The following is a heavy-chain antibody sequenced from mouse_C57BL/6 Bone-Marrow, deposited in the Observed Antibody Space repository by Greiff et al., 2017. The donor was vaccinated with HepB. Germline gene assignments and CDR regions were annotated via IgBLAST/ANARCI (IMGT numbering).Heavy chain of an antibody. CDR2: IDPSDSYT. CDR3: ARERSPYYVSSYDWYFDV. V-gene: IGHV1-50*01. J-gene: IGHJ1*03. D-gene: IGHD1-1*01. Sequence: VQLQQPGAELVKPGASVKLSCKASGYTFTSYWMQWVKQRPGQGLEWIGEIDPSDSYTNYNQKFKGKATLSVDTSSSTAYMPLSSLTSEDSAVYYCARERSPYYVSSYDWYFDVWGTGTTVTVSS. CDR1: GYTFTSYW.